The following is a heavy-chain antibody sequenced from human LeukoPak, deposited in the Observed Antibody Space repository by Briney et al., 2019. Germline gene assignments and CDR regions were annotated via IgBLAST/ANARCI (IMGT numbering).Heavy chain of an antibody. J-gene: IGHJ4*02. CDR3: AKAGGSGQFDY. Sequence: SETLSLTCTVYGASFRGYYWTRIRLAPGKGLEWIGEISHSGSTNYSPSLRSRVTISLDTSNNRFSLRLASLTAADSGLYFCAKAGGSGQFDYWGQGTLVTVSS. V-gene: IGHV4-34*01. D-gene: IGHD3-10*01. CDR2: ISHSGST. CDR1: GASFRGYY.